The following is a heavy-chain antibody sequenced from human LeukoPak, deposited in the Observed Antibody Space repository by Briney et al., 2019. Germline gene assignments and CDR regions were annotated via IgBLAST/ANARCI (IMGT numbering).Heavy chain of an antibody. Sequence: SETLSLTCTVSGGSISSSSYYWGWIRQPPGKGLEWIGSIYYSGSTYYNPSLKSRVTISVDTSKNQFSLKLSSVTAADTAVYYCARDGQGGYCSSTSCHRGIDYWGQGTLVTVSS. CDR3: ARDGQGGYCSSTSCHRGIDY. D-gene: IGHD2-2*01. CDR2: IYYSGST. CDR1: GGSISSSSYY. J-gene: IGHJ4*02. V-gene: IGHV4-39*07.